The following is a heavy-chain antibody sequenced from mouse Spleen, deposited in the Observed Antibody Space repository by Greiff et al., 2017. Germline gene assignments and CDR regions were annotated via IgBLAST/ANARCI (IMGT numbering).Heavy chain of an antibody. CDR1: GYSITSGYY. CDR2: ISYDGSN. Sequence: EVQLQQSGPGLVKPSQSLSLTCSVTGYSITSGYYWNWIRQFPGNKLEWMGYISYDGSNNYNPSLKNRISITRDTSKNQFFLKLNSVTTEDTATYYCAREGAYYGNPGAYWGQGTLVTVSA. J-gene: IGHJ3*01. CDR3: AREGAYYGNPGAY. V-gene: IGHV3-6*01. D-gene: IGHD2-10*01.